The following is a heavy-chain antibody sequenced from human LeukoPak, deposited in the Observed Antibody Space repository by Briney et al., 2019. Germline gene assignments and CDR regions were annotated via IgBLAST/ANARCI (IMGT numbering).Heavy chain of an antibody. D-gene: IGHD3-22*01. Sequence: ASVKVSCKASGYTFTRYYMHWVRQAPGQGLEWMGIIDPSGGSTSYAQKFQGRVTMTTDTSTSTAYMELRSLRSDDTAVYYCARENLPYYYDSSGYYLPFDYWGQGTLVTVSS. CDR1: GYTFTRYY. CDR2: IDPSGGST. J-gene: IGHJ4*02. V-gene: IGHV1-46*01. CDR3: ARENLPYYYDSSGYYLPFDY.